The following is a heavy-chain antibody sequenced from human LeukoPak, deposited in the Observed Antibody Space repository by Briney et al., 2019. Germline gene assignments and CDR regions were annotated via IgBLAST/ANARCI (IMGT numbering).Heavy chain of an antibody. CDR3: ARERITIFGVVGSPYYYYGMDV. Sequence: PGRSLRLSCAASGFTFSSYAMHWVRQAPGKGLEWVAVISYDGSNKYYADSVKGRFTISRDNSKNTLYLQMNSLRAEDTAVYYCARERITIFGVVGSPYYYYGMDVWGQGTTVTVSS. CDR2: ISYDGSNK. J-gene: IGHJ6*02. CDR1: GFTFSSYA. D-gene: IGHD3-3*01. V-gene: IGHV3-30-3*01.